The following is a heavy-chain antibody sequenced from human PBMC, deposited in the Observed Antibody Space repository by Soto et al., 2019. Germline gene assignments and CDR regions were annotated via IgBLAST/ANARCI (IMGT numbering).Heavy chain of an antibody. J-gene: IGHJ4*02. CDR2: IFWDDDK. CDR1: GFSFSTSGVA. Sequence: QITLKESGPTLVRPTQTLTLTCSFSGFSFSTSGVAVGWIRQPPGKALEWLALIFWDDDKRYSPSVKSTLTITKDTSKNQVVLTMTNMDPVDTATYDGAHTRYCSGATCYRYYFDYWGQGTLVTVSS. D-gene: IGHD2-15*01. CDR3: AHTRYCSGATCYRYYFDY. V-gene: IGHV2-5*02.